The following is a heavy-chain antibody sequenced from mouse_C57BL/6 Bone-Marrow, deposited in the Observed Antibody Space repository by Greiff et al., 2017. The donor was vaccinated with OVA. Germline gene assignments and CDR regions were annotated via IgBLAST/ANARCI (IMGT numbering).Heavy chain of an antibody. J-gene: IGHJ3*01. D-gene: IGHD3-2*02. Sequence: QVQLQQPGAVLVTPGASVTMSCTASGYTFTSYWLPWVKPRPGPGLAWIGDIYPGSGSTNYNEKFKSKATLTVDTSSSTAYMQLSSLTSEDSAVYYCAREGSSGLFAYWGQGTLVTVSA. CDR3: AREGSSGLFAY. V-gene: IGHV1-55*01. CDR2: IYPGSGST. CDR1: GYTFTSYW.